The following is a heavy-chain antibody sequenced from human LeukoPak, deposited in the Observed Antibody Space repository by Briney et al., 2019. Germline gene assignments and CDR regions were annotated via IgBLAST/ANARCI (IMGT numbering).Heavy chain of an antibody. CDR2: IYVGGDT. CDR3: VRDRGNYGD. J-gene: IGHJ4*02. D-gene: IGHD3-10*01. Sequence: GGPLRLSCAASGFTFSSYAMTWVRQAPGKGLKWVSIIYVGGDTYYADSVRGRFTISRDNSRNTLYLQMNNLTADDTALYYCVRDRGNYGDWGQGTLVTVSS. CDR1: GFTFSSYA. V-gene: IGHV3-66*01.